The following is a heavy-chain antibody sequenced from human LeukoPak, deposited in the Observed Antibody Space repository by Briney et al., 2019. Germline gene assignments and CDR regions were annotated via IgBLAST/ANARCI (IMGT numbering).Heavy chain of an antibody. CDR2: IYYRGNT. CDR3: ARGGRWVQDPLDY. J-gene: IGHJ4*02. CDR1: RGSISSYY. Sequence: PSETLSLMCSVSRGSISSYYWSWIRQAPGQGLEWIGYIYYRGNTDYNPSLKSRVTMSVDMDKNEFYLKVDSVPAADTAVYYCARGGRWVQDPLDYWGQGSLVIVSS. D-gene: IGHD5-24*01. V-gene: IGHV4-59*01.